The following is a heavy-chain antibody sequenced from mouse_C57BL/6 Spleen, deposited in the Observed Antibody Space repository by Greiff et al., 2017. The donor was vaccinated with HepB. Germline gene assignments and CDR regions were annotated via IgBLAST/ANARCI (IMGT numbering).Heavy chain of an antibody. V-gene: IGHV1-22*01. J-gene: IGHJ2*01. D-gene: IGHD1-1*01. Sequence: EVQLQQSGPELVKPGASVKMSCKASGYTFTDYNMHWVKQSHGKGLEWIGYINPNNGGTSYNQKFKGKATLTVNKSSSTAYMELRSLTSEDSAVYYCARDYGSSYGYFDYWGQGTTLTVSS. CDR3: ARDYGSSYGYFDY. CDR2: INPNNGGT. CDR1: GYTFTDYN.